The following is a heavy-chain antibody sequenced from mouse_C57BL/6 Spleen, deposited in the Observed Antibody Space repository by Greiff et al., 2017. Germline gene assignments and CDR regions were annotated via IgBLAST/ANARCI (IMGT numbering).Heavy chain of an antibody. D-gene: IGHD4-1*01. J-gene: IGHJ2*01. Sequence: EVKLVESGGDLVKPGGSLKLSCAASGFTFSSYGMSWVRQTPDKRLEWVATISSGGSYTYYPDSVKGRFTISRDNAKNTLYLQMSSLKSEDTAMYYCARHQPNGYFDYWGQGTTLTVSS. CDR3: ARHQPNGYFDY. V-gene: IGHV5-6*01. CDR1: GFTFSSYG. CDR2: ISSGGSYT.